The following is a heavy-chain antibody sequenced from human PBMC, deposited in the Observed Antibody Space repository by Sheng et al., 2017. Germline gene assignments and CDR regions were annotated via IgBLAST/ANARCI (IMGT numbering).Heavy chain of an antibody. V-gene: IGHV3-23*01. CDR3: AKCRGSGSYYYYYMDV. D-gene: IGHD3-10*01. CDR2: ISGSGGST. CDR1: GFTFSSYA. Sequence: EVQLLESGGGLVQPGGSLRLSCAASGFTFSSYAMRWVRQAPGKGLEWVSAISGSGGSTYYADSVKGRFTISRDNSKNTLYLQMNSLRAEDTAVYYCAKCRGSGSYYYYYMDVWGKGTTVTVSS. J-gene: IGHJ6*03.